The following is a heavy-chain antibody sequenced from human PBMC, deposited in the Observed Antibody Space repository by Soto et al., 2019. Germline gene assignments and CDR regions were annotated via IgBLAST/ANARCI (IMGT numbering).Heavy chain of an antibody. V-gene: IGHV3-30*18. CDR3: AKEIGWLRLLYYGMDV. J-gene: IGHJ6*02. Sequence: PGGSLRLSCAASGFTFSSYGVHWVRQAPGKGLEWVAVISYDGSNKYYADSVKGRFTISRDNSKNTLYLQMNSLRAEDTAVYYCAKEIGWLRLLYYGMDVWGQGTTVTVSS. CDR1: GFTFSSYG. CDR2: ISYDGSNK. D-gene: IGHD5-12*01.